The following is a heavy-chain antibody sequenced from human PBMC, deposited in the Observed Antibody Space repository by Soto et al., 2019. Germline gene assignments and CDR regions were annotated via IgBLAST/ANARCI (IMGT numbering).Heavy chain of an antibody. D-gene: IGHD2-2*01. CDR1: GYSFTSYW. CDR2: IYPGDSDT. Sequence: PGESLKISCKGSGYSFTSYWIGWVRQMPGKGLEWMGIIYPGDSDTRYSPSFQGQVTISADKSISTAYLQWSSLKASDTAMYYCARPRRDIVVVPAAKNYYYYGMDVWGQGTTVTVS. V-gene: IGHV5-51*01. CDR3: ARPRRDIVVVPAAKNYYYYGMDV. J-gene: IGHJ6*02.